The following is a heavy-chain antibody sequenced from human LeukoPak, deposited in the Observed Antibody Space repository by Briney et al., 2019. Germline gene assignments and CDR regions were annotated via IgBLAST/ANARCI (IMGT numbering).Heavy chain of an antibody. CDR1: GGSISNYY. D-gene: IGHD1-26*01. Sequence: SETLSLTCTVSGGSISNYYWSWIRQPPGQGLEWIGYIHYSGSTNYNPSLNSRVSISVDMSTNQFSLKLTSVTAADTAVYYCARHSRTYYDFDYWGRGTLVTVSS. CDR3: ARHSRTYYDFDY. CDR2: IHYSGST. V-gene: IGHV4-59*08. J-gene: IGHJ4*02.